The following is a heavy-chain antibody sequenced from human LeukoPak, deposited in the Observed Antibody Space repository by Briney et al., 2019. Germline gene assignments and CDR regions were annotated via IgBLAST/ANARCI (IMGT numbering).Heavy chain of an antibody. Sequence: ASVKLSCKASGYTFTSYAMHWVRQAPGQRLEWMGWINAGNGNTKYSQKFQGRVTITKDTSASTAYMELSSLRSEDTAVYYCARPKDTAMVTWPCDAFDIWGQGTMVTVSS. D-gene: IGHD5-18*01. CDR2: INAGNGNT. CDR3: ARPKDTAMVTWPCDAFDI. J-gene: IGHJ3*02. V-gene: IGHV1-3*01. CDR1: GYTFTSYA.